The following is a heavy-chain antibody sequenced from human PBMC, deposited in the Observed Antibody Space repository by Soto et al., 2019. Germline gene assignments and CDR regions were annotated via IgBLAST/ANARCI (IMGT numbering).Heavy chain of an antibody. D-gene: IGHD5-18*01. V-gene: IGHV3-23*01. Sequence: GGSLRLSCAASGFTFSSYAMSWVRQAPGKGLEWVSAISGSGGSTYYADSVKGRFTISRDNSKNTLYLQMNSLRAEDTAVYYCARDTAMVTRYYYYGMDVWGQGTTVTVSS. CDR1: GFTFSSYA. J-gene: IGHJ6*02. CDR3: ARDTAMVTRYYYYGMDV. CDR2: ISGSGGST.